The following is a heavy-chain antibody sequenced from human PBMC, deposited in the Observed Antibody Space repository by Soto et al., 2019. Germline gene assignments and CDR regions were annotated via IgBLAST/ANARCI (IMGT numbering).Heavy chain of an antibody. V-gene: IGHV3-15*07. CDR1: GFSFSSAW. D-gene: IGHD5-12*01. CDR3: TTGVDGYNPFDY. CDR2: IKSKVHGETT. Sequence: EAQLVESGGGLVKPGGSLRLSCAASGFSFSSAWMIWVRQAPGKGLGWVGRIKSKVHGETTDYAAPVKGRFTISRDDSKNTVFLQMNSLETEDTAVYYCTTGVDGYNPFDYWGQGTLVTVSS. J-gene: IGHJ4*02.